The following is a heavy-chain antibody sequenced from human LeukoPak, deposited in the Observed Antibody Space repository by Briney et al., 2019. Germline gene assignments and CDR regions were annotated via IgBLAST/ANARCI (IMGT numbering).Heavy chain of an antibody. D-gene: IGHD1-14*01. CDR1: GASISSYY. J-gene: IGHJ3*02. V-gene: IGHV4-59*12. CDR3: ARDRRYNTAPHDAFDI. CDR2: IYYSGST. Sequence: PSETLSLTCTVSGASISSYYWSWIRQPPGKGLEWIGYIYYSGSTNYNPSLKSRVTISVDTSKNQFSLKLSSVTAADTAVYYCARDRRYNTAPHDAFDIWGQGTVVTVSS.